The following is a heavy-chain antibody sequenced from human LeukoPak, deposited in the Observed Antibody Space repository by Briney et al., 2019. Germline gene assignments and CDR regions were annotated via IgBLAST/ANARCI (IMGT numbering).Heavy chain of an antibody. J-gene: IGHJ5*02. CDR2: ISGYNGNT. Sequence: ASVKVSCKASGYTFTSYHITWVRQAPGRGLEWMGWISGYNGNTNYAQKFQGRVSMTTDTSTSTAYMELRSLRSDDTAVYYCARGHAYSSSWFDPWGQGTLVTVSS. D-gene: IGHD6-6*01. V-gene: IGHV1-18*01. CDR1: GYTFTSYH. CDR3: ARGHAYSSSWFDP.